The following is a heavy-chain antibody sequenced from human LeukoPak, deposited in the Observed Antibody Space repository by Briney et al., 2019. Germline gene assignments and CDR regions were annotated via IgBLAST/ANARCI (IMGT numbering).Heavy chain of an antibody. CDR3: ARSRGSYNPTDY. D-gene: IGHD3-16*01. CDR1: GGTFSSYA. Sequence: SVKVSCKASGGTFSSYAISWVRQAPGQGLEWMGGIIPIFGTANYAQKFQGRVTITADKSTSTAYMELSSLRSEDTAVYYCARSRGSYNPTDYWGQGTLVTVSS. V-gene: IGHV1-69*06. CDR2: IIPIFGTA. J-gene: IGHJ4*02.